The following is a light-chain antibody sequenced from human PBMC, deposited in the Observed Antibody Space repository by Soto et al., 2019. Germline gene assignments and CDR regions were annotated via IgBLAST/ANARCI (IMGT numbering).Light chain of an antibody. Sequence: EIVLTQSPGTLSLSPGERATLSCRASQSVSNNDLAWYQQKPGQAPRLIIYGASKRATGFPARFSGSGSGTDCTLTISSLQSEDVAVYYCQQYGSSPWTFGQGTKVDIK. CDR3: QQYGSSPWT. CDR1: QSVSNND. V-gene: IGKV3-20*01. J-gene: IGKJ1*01. CDR2: GAS.